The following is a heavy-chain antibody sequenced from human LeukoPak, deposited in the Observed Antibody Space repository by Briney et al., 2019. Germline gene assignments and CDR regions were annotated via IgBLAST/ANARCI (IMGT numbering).Heavy chain of an antibody. CDR3: ARDREYSSGWPDLNWFDP. CDR1: GGSISSSSYY. J-gene: IGHJ5*02. V-gene: IGHV4-39*02. Sequence: PSETLSLTCTVSGGSISSSSYYWGWIRQPPGKGLEWIGTIYYSGYTYYNPSLESRVTISVDTSKNQFSLKLSSVTAADTALYYCARDREYSSGWPDLNWFDPWGQGTLVTVSS. D-gene: IGHD6-19*01. CDR2: IYYSGYT.